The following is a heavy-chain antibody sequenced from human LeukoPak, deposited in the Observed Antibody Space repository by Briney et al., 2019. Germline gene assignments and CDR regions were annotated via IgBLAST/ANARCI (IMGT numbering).Heavy chain of an antibody. Sequence: PGGSLRLSCAASGFTFSSNWMHWVRQAPGKGLVWVSRINSDGSNTDYADSVKGRFTISRDNAKNTLYLQMNSLRADDTAVYYCARDLFTLTTSRDYWGQGTLVTVSS. D-gene: IGHD4-11*01. CDR1: GFTFSSNW. CDR2: INSDGSNT. J-gene: IGHJ4*02. CDR3: ARDLFTLTTSRDY. V-gene: IGHV3-74*01.